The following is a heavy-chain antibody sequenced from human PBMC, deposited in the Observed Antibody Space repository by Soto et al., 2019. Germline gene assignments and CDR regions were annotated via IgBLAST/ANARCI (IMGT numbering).Heavy chain of an antibody. D-gene: IGHD5-18*01. V-gene: IGHV1-8*01. CDR3: AKGIGQLWLHLDC. J-gene: IGHJ4*02. Sequence: GASVKVSCKASGYTFTSYDIYWVRQATGQGLEWMGWLNPNTGNSGYAQKFQGRITVTSDTSINTVHMELSSLRSEDTAIYYCAKGIGQLWLHLDCWGQGTLVTVSS. CDR1: GYTFTSYD. CDR2: LNPNTGNS.